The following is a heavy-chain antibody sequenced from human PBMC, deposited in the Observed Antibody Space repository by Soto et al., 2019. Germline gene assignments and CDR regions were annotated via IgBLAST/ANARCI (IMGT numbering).Heavy chain of an antibody. D-gene: IGHD5-12*01. Sequence: LRLSCSASGFTFSSYTMHWVRQAPGKGLDYVSGIRGNGDSPFYADSVKGRFTISRDNSKNALYLLMSSLSADDTAVYYCVKSRGGNNFDFFNWGQGALVTVSS. CDR2: IRGNGDSP. J-gene: IGHJ4*02. CDR1: GFTFSSYT. V-gene: IGHV3-64D*06. CDR3: VKSRGGNNFDFFN.